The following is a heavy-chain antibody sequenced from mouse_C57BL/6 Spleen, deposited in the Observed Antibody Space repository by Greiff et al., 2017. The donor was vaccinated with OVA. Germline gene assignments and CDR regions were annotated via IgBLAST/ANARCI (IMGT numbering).Heavy chain of an antibody. CDR2: ISSGSSTN. Sequence: EVQRVESGGGLVKPGGSLKLSCAASGFTFSDYGMHWVRQAPEKGLEWVAYISSGSSTNYYADTVKGRFTISTDNAKNTLFLQMTSLGSEATAMYDCARSMNYFDYWGQGTTLTVSS. CDR1: GFTFSDYG. V-gene: IGHV5-17*01. CDR3: ARSMNYFDY. J-gene: IGHJ2*01.